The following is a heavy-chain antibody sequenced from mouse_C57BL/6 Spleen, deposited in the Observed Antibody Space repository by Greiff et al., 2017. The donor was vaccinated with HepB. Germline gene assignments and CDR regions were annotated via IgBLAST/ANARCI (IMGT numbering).Heavy chain of an antibody. CDR1: GYTFTSYG. D-gene: IGHD2-5*01. CDR3: AREYSNYEGNAMDY. CDR2: IYPRSGNT. V-gene: IGHV1-81*01. J-gene: IGHJ4*01. Sequence: QVQLQQSGAELARPGASVKLSCKASGYTFTSYGISWVKQRTGQGLEWIGEIYPRSGNTYYNEKFKGKATLTADKSSSTAYMELRSLTSEDSAVYFCAREYSNYEGNAMDYWGQGTSVTVSS.